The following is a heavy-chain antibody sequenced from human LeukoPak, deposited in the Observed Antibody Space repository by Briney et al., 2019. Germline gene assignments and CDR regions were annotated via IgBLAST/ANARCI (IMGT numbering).Heavy chain of an antibody. Sequence: GGSLRLSCTVSGFIFSSYGMHWVRQAPGKGLEWVTIIWYDGSNKYYADSVKGRFTTSRDNSKNTLYLQMNSLRAEDTAVYYCARDARVGATPGLFDYWGQGTLVTVSS. CDR3: ARDARVGATPGLFDY. CDR2: IWYDGSNK. D-gene: IGHD1-26*01. CDR1: GFIFSSYG. J-gene: IGHJ4*02. V-gene: IGHV3-33*01.